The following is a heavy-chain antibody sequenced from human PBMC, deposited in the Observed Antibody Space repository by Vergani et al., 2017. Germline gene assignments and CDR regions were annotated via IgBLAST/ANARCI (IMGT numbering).Heavy chain of an antibody. CDR3: ARSNWAGYAPDPKKHYYYYFGMDV. CDR1: GGSFSGYY. V-gene: IGHV4-34*01. CDR2: INHSGST. Sequence: QVQLQQWGAGLLKPSETLSLTCAVYGGSFSGYYWSWIRQPPGKGLEWIGEINHSGSTNYNPSLKSRVTISVDTSKNQFSLKLSSVTAADTAVYYCARSNWAGYAPDPKKHYYYYFGMDVWGQGTTVTVSS. J-gene: IGHJ6*02. D-gene: IGHD5-12*01.